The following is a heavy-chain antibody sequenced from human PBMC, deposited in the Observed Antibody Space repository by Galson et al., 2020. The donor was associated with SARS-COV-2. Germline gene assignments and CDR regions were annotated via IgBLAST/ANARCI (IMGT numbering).Heavy chain of an antibody. D-gene: IGHD5-18*01. CDR3: ARIRIIRDTAMVTYYYYYGMDV. CDR2: IFSHDET. V-gene: IGHV2-26*01. Sequence: KMSGPTLVKPTETLTLPCTVPGFSLRNARMGVSWIRQPPGKALDWLAHIFSHDETSYSTSLKSRLTTTTDTSKSQVVLTMTNMDPVDTATYYCARIRIIRDTAMVTYYYYYGMDVWGQGTTVTVSS. CDR1: GFSLRNARMG. J-gene: IGHJ6*02.